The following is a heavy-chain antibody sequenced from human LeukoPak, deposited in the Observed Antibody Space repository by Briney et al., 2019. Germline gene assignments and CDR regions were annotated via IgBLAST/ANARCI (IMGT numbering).Heavy chain of an antibody. CDR3: ARVGPSTSTTVTAGPFYFDS. CDR1: GYAFSTYG. Sequence: ASVKVSCKASGYAFSTYGISWVRQAPGQGLEWMGWIRPYNGNTNPAQRLQGRVTMTTDTSTSTAYMDLRSRRSDDTAVYYCARVGPSTSTTVTAGPFYFDSWGQGTLVTGSS. CDR2: IRPYNGNT. V-gene: IGHV1-18*01. J-gene: IGHJ4*02. D-gene: IGHD4-17*01.